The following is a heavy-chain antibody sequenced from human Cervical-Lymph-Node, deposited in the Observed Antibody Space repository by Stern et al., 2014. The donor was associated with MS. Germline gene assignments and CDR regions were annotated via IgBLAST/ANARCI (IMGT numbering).Heavy chain of an antibody. D-gene: IGHD1-1*01. CDR3: AKDISRGDAFDI. J-gene: IGHJ3*02. CDR2: ISWNSGSI. V-gene: IGHV3-9*01. Sequence: MQLVQSGGGLVQPGRSLRLSCAASGFTFDDYAMHWVRQAPGKGLEWVSGISWNSGSIGYADSVKGRFTISRDNAKNSLYLQMNSLRAEDTALYYCAKDISRGDAFDIWGQGTMVTVSS. CDR1: GFTFDDYA.